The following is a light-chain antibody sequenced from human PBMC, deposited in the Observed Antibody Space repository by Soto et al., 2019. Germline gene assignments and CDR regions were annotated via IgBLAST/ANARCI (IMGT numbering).Light chain of an antibody. CDR2: AAS. J-gene: IGKJ4*01. CDR1: QSIRNW. CDR3: QQSYSTPLT. V-gene: IGKV1-39*01. Sequence: DIQMTQSPSSVSASVGDRVTITCRASQSIRNWLAWYQQKPGKVPKLLIYAASSLQSGVPSRFSGSGSGTDFTLTISSLQPEDFATYYCQQSYSTPLTFGGGTKVDIK.